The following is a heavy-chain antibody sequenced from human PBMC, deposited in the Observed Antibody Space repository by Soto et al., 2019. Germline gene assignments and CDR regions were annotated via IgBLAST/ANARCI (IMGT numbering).Heavy chain of an antibody. D-gene: IGHD3-9*01. V-gene: IGHV3-23*01. CDR3: AKPLTTGYYFPFDY. J-gene: IGHJ4*02. Sequence: AGRSLRLSCAAAGFTFSVYAIRWVRQPPGKGLEWVSTISGSGGSTYYADSVKGRFTISRDNSNNTLYLQMNSLRAEDTAVYYCAKPLTTGYYFPFDYWGQGTLVSVSS. CDR2: ISGSGGST. CDR1: GFTFSVYA.